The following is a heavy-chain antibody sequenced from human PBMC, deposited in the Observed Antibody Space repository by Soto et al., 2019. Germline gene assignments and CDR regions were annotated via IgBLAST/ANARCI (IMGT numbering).Heavy chain of an antibody. CDR3: VTAFVGGWH. J-gene: IGHJ4*02. Sequence: GGSLRLSCAASGFTFDDYGMHWVRQAPGKGLEWVSSISWNSDAIGYADSVKGRFSVSRDNAKNSLFLQMDSLRPEDTAFYYCVTAFVGGWHWGQGTLVTGSS. D-gene: IGHD2-15*01. V-gene: IGHV3-9*01. CDR2: ISWNSDAI. CDR1: GFTFDDYG.